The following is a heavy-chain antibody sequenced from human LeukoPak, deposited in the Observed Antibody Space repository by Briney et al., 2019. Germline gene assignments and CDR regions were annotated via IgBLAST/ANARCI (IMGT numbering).Heavy chain of an antibody. Sequence: SETLSLTCAVSGGSISSGGYSWSWIRQPPGTGLEWIGYIYHSGSTYYNPSLKSRVTISADRSKNQFSLKLSSVTAADTAVYYCARAVERYYFDYWGQGTLVTVSS. V-gene: IGHV4-30-2*01. CDR1: GGSISSGGYS. CDR3: ARAVERYYFDY. D-gene: IGHD5-24*01. J-gene: IGHJ4*02. CDR2: IYHSGST.